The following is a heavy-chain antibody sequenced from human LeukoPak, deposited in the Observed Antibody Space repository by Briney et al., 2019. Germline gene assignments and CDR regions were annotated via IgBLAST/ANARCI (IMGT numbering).Heavy chain of an antibody. Sequence: SGGSLRLSCAASGFTFSSYGMHWVRQAPGKGLEWVAVISYDGSNKYYADSVKGRFTISRDNSKNTLYLQMNSLRAEDTAVYYCAKGVSSGWFDPFDYRGQGTLVTVSS. J-gene: IGHJ4*02. D-gene: IGHD6-19*01. CDR1: GFTFSSYG. CDR3: AKGVSSGWFDPFDY. CDR2: ISYDGSNK. V-gene: IGHV3-30*18.